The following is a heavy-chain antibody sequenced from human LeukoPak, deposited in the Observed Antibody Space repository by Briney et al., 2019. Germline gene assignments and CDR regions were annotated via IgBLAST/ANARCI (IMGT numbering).Heavy chain of an antibody. CDR2: INWNGGST. V-gene: IGHV3-20*04. D-gene: IGHD3-22*01. J-gene: IGHJ4*02. CDR3: ARAKYYYDSSGYCD. CDR1: GFTFDDYG. Sequence: GGFLRLSCAASGFTFDDYGMSWVRQAPGKGLEWVSGINWNGGSTGYADSVKGRFTISRDNAKNSLYLQMNSLRAEDTALYYCARAKYYYDSSGYCDWGQGTLVTVSS.